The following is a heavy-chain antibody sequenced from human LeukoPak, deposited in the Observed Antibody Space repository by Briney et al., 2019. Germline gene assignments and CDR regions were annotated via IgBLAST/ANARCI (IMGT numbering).Heavy chain of an antibody. D-gene: IGHD1-1*01. Sequence: GGSLRLSCATSGFAFSGYSMNWVRQAPGKGLEWISYISSSSINIHYGDSVKGRFTISRDNAENSLYLQMNSLRAEDTAVYYCARDSIQLWPNAIDFWGQGTLVTVSS. CDR1: GFAFSGYS. J-gene: IGHJ4*02. V-gene: IGHV3-48*01. CDR2: ISSSSINI. CDR3: ARDSIQLWPNAIDF.